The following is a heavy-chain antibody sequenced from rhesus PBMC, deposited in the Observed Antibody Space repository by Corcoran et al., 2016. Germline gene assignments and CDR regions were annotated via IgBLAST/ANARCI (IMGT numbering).Heavy chain of an antibody. V-gene: IGHV3S16*01. CDR1: GFTFSDYY. CDR3: TRSLSGYSYGYFDY. J-gene: IGHJ4*01. CDR2: ISSAISYI. Sequence: EVQLVASGGGLVQPGGSLRLSCSASGFTFSDYYMSWVRQAPGKGLEWVSSISSAISYIYYAESVKGRFTISRDNAKNSLSLQMNSLKTEDTAVYYCTRSLSGYSYGYFDYWGQGVLVTVSS. D-gene: IGHD5-24*01.